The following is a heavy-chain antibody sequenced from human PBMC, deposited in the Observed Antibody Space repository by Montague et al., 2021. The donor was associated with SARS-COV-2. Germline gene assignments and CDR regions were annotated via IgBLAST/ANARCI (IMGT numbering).Heavy chain of an antibody. CDR3: ARDLGFGESLVAYYYYYGMDV. CDR2: ISSSGSTI. V-gene: IGHV3-48*03. CDR1: GFTFSSYE. D-gene: IGHD3-10*01. J-gene: IGHJ6*02. Sequence: SLRLSCAASGFTFSSYEVNWVRQAPGKGLEWVSYISSSGSTIYYADSVKGRFTISRDNAKNSLYLQMNSLRAEDTAVYYCARDLGFGESLVAYYYYYGMDVWGQGTTVTVSS.